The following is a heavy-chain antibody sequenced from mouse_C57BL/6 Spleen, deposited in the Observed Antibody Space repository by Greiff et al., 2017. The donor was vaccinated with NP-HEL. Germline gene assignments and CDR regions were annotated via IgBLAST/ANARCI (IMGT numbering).Heavy chain of an antibody. D-gene: IGHD1-1*02. J-gene: IGHJ4*01. CDR2: IYPGSGST. Sequence: QVQLKQSGAELVKPGASVKMSCKASGYTFTSYWITWVKQRPGQGLEWIGDIYPGSGSTNYNEKFKSKATLTVDTSSSTAYMQLSSLTSEDSAVYYCARYGSYGAMDYWGQGTSVTVSS. CDR3: ARYGSYGAMDY. V-gene: IGHV1-55*01. CDR1: GYTFTSYW.